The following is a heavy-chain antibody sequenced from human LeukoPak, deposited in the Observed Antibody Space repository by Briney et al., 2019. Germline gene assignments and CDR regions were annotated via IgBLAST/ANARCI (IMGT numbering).Heavy chain of an antibody. D-gene: IGHD6-13*01. CDR3: ARALTSIAAAGTDFDY. CDR1: GGSISSSSYY. Sequence: PSETLSLTCTVSGGSISSSSYYWGWIRQPPGKGLEWIGSIYYSGSTYYNPSLKSRVTISVDTSKNQFSLKLSSVTAADTAVYYCARALTSIAAAGTDFDYWGQGTLVTVSS. CDR2: IYYSGST. J-gene: IGHJ4*02. V-gene: IGHV4-39*07.